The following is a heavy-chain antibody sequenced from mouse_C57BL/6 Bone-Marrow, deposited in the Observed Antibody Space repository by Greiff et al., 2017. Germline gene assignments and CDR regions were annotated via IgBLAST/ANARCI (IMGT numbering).Heavy chain of an antibody. Sequence: VQLQQSGAELARPGASVKLSCKASGYNFTSSGISWVKQSTGQGLEWIGEIYPSSGNTYYNEKFQGKATLTADTSSSTAYMELSSLTSEYSAVYFCARSPGGDYWGQGTSVTVSS. D-gene: IGHD4-1*01. V-gene: IGHV1-81*01. J-gene: IGHJ4*01. CDR2: IYPSSGNT. CDR3: ARSPGGDY. CDR1: GYNFTSSG.